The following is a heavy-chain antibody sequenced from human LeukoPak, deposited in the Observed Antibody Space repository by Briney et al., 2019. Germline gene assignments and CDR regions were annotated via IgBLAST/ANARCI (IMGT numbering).Heavy chain of an antibody. CDR1: GYTFTSYG. CDR2: IIPIFGSA. Sequence: SVKVSCKASGYTFTSYGISWVRQAPGQGLEWMGGIIPIFGSANYAQKFQGRVTIIADKSTNTAYMELSSLRSEDTAVYYCARGVKIAVAGIYYFDYWGQGTLVTVSS. J-gene: IGHJ4*02. V-gene: IGHV1-69*06. CDR3: ARGVKIAVAGIYYFDY. D-gene: IGHD6-19*01.